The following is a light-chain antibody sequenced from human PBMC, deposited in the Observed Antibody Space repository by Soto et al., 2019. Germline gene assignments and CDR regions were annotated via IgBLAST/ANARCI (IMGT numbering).Light chain of an antibody. J-gene: IGKJ3*01. CDR2: DGS. CDR3: HLRRNWPFT. V-gene: IGKV3-11*01. CDR1: QSVASN. Sequence: EIVLTQSPATLSLSPGERATLSCRASQSVASNLAWYQHKAGQPPRLLIYDGSKRTTGIPARFSGSGSGTDFTLTISSLEPEDFAVYYCHLRRNWPFTFGPGTKVDLK.